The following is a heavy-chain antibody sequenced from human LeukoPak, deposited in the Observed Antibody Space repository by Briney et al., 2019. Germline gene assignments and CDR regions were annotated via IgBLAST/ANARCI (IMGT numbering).Heavy chain of an antibody. J-gene: IGHJ6*03. CDR1: GFTFNSYG. V-gene: IGHV3-30*02. CDR3: AKDGGGYYPYYYYYMDV. CDR2: IRFDGSNN. Sequence: GGSLRLSCAASGFTFNSYGIHWVRQAPGKGLEWVAFIRFDGSNNYYADSVKGRFTISRDNSKNTLYLQMNSLRAEDTAVYYCAKDGGGYYPYYYYYMDVWDKGTTVTISS. D-gene: IGHD3-22*01.